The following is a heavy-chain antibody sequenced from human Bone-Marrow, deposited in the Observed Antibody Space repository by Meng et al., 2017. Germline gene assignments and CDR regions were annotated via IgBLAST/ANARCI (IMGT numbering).Heavy chain of an antibody. D-gene: IGHD2-21*02. V-gene: IGHV1-2*06. J-gene: IGHJ6*02. CDR3: ASSYCGGDCYSGSLYYYYYGMDV. Sequence: ASVKVSCKPSGYNFPDYYIHWVRRAPGQGLEWMGRINPNSGGTNYAQKFQGRVTMTRDTSISTAYMELSRLRSDDTAVYYCASSYCGGDCYSGSLYYYYYGMDVWGQGTTVTVSS. CDR1: GYNFPDYY. CDR2: INPNSGGT.